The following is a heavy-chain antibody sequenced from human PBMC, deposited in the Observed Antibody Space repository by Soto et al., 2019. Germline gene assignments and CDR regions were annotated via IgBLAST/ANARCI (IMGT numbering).Heavy chain of an antibody. V-gene: IGHV3-23*01. CDR3: AKDRSGSYFPGIRVDPFDI. D-gene: IGHD1-26*01. J-gene: IGHJ3*02. CDR2: ISGSGGST. CDR1: GFTFSSYA. Sequence: GGSLRLSCAASGFTFSSYAMSWVRQAPGKGLEWVSAISGSGGSTYYADSVKGRFTISRDNSKNTLYLQMNSLRAEDTAVYYCAKDRSGSYFPGIRVDPFDIWGQGTMVTVSS.